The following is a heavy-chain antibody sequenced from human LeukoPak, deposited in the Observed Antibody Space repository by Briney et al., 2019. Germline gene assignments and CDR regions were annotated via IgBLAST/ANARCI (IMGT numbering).Heavy chain of an antibody. CDR1: GFTFSSYS. CDR2: ISSSSSYI. Sequence: GGSLRLSCAASGFTFSSYSMNWVRQAPGKGLEWVSSISSSSSYIYYADSVKGRFTIPRDNAKNSLYLQMNSLRAEDTAVYYCARDPSSTSWTNYYYYYYMDVWGKGTTVTVSS. CDR3: ARDPSSTSWTNYYYYYYMDV. V-gene: IGHV3-21*01. J-gene: IGHJ6*03. D-gene: IGHD2-2*01.